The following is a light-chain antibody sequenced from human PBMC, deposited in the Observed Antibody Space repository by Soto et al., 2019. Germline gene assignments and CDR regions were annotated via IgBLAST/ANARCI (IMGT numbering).Light chain of an antibody. CDR2: DVS. CDR3: RPRTRTKSSL. J-gene: IGLJ1*01. CDR1: RSDVGAYNS. Sequence: EKSIAISCTGTRSDVGAYNSVSWYQQYPGKAPKLMIHDVSNRPSGVSDRFSGSKSGNTASLTISGLQAEGQAAYYCRPRTRTKSSLFASGTTVTVL. V-gene: IGLV2-14*04.